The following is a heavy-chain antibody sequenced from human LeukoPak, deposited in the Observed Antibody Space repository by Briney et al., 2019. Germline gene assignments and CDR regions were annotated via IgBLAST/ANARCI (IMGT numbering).Heavy chain of an antibody. CDR1: GFTVSSNY. J-gene: IGHJ6*02. D-gene: IGHD6-13*01. CDR2: IYGGGST. CDR3: ARDPGSSWLNGMDV. Sequence: GGSLRLSCAASGFTVSSNYMSWVRQAPGKGLEWVSVIYGGGSTYYADSVKGRFTISRDNSKNTLYLQMNSLRAEDTAVYYCARDPGSSWLNGMDVWGQGTTVTVSS. V-gene: IGHV3-66*01.